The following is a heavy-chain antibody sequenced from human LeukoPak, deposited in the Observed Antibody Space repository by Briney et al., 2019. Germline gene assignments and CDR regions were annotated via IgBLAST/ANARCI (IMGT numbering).Heavy chain of an antibody. CDR3: ASLYDYYYDSSGHDAFDI. CDR1: GYTFTGYY. CDR2: INPNSGGT. Sequence: ASVKVSCKASGYTFTGYYMHRVRQAPGQGLEWMGWINPNSGGTNYAQKFQGRVTMTRDTSISTAYMELSRLRSDDTAVYYCASLYDYYYDSSGHDAFDIWGQGTMVTVSS. D-gene: IGHD3-22*01. V-gene: IGHV1-2*02. J-gene: IGHJ3*02.